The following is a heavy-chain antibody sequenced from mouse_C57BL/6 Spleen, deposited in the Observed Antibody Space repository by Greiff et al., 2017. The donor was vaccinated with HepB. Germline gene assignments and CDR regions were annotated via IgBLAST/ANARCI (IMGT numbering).Heavy chain of an antibody. Sequence: QVQLQQPGAELVKPGASVKLSCKASGYTFTSYWMQWVKQRPGQGLEWIGEIDPSDSYTNYNQKFKGKATLTVDTSSSTAYMQLSSLTSEDSAVYYWARRENDYPFAYWGQGTLVTVSA. V-gene: IGHV1-50*01. CDR2: IDPSDSYT. D-gene: IGHD2-4*01. CDR3: ARRENDYPFAY. CDR1: GYTFTSYW. J-gene: IGHJ3*01.